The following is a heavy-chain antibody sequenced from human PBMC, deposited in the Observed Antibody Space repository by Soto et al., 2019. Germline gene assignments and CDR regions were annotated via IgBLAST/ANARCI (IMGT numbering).Heavy chain of an antibody. CDR2: VNAGNGNT. J-gene: IGHJ4*02. D-gene: IGHD3-10*02. CDR3: ARDIFGLLTLGVSDF. Sequence: ASVKVSCKASGYTFTTYAIHWVRQAPGQRLEWMGWVNAGNGNTKYSQKFQGRVTITVDTSASTAYMEMSSLRSEDTAVYYCARDIFGLLTLGVSDFWGQGTLVTVYS. CDR1: GYTFTTYA. V-gene: IGHV1-3*01.